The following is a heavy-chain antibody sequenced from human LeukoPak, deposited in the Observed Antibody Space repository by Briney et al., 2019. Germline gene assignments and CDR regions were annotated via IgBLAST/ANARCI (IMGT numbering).Heavy chain of an antibody. V-gene: IGHV1-8*01. J-gene: IGHJ6*02. D-gene: IGHD2-15*01. Sequence: ASVKVSCKASGYTFTSYDINWVRQATGQGLGWMGWMNPNSGNTGYAQKFQGRVTMTRNTSISTAYMELSSLRSEDTAVYYCARGDCSGGSCFYYYYHYGMDVWGQGTTVTVSS. CDR2: MNPNSGNT. CDR1: GYTFTSYD. CDR3: ARGDCSGGSCFYYYYHYGMDV.